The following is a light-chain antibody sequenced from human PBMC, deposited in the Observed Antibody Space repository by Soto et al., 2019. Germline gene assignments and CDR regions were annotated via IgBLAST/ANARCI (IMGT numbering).Light chain of an antibody. CDR1: QDISNY. V-gene: IGKV1-33*01. CDR3: QQYGNLPLT. J-gene: IGKJ3*01. Sequence: DIQMTQSPSSLSASVGDRVTITYQARQDISNYLSWYQQKPGKAPHLLIYDASNLETGVPSRFSGSGSGTDFTFTISSLQPEDIATYYCQQYGNLPLTFGPGTKVDIK. CDR2: DAS.